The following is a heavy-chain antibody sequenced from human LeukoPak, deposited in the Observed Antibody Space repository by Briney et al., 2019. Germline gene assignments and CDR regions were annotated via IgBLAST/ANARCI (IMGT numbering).Heavy chain of an antibody. D-gene: IGHD2-8*01. CDR2: ISSSSSYI. Sequence: GGSLRLSCAASGFTFSSYSMNWVRQAPGKGLVWVSSISSSSSYIFYADSVKGRFTISRDNAKNSLYLQVTGLRAEDRAVYYCARPNLYSTSLDAFDIWGQGTMVTVSS. CDR1: GFTFSSYS. J-gene: IGHJ3*02. CDR3: ARPNLYSTSLDAFDI. V-gene: IGHV3-21*01.